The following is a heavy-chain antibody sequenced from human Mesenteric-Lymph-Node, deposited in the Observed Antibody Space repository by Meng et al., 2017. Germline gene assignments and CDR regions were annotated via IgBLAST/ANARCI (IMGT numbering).Heavy chain of an antibody. D-gene: IGHD3-9*01. CDR1: GYTLTSYG. Sequence: QVQLVQSGAEVKKPGASVKVSCKASGYTLTSYGISWVRQAPGQGLEWMGWISAYNGNTNYAHKLQGRVTMTTDTSTSTAYMELRSLRSDDTAVYYCARDTLYYDILTGYSPTNWFDPWGQRTLVTVSS. CDR3: ARDTLYYDILTGYSPTNWFDP. CDR2: ISAYNGNT. V-gene: IGHV1-18*01. J-gene: IGHJ5*02.